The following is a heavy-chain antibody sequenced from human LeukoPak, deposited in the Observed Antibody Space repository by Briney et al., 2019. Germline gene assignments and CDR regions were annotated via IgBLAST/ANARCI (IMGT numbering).Heavy chain of an antibody. CDR2: ISAYNGNT. CDR3: ARNYDILTGYYLFDY. V-gene: IGHV1-18*01. CDR1: GYTFTSYG. J-gene: IGHJ4*02. Sequence: ASVKVSCKASGYTFTSYGISWVRQAPGQGLEWMGWISAYNGNTNYAQKLQGRVTMTTDTATSTAYMELRSLRSDDTAVYYCARNYDILTGYYLFDYWGQGTLVTVSS. D-gene: IGHD3-9*01.